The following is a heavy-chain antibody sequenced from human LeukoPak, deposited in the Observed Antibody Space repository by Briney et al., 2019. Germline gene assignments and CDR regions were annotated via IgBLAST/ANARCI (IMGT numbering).Heavy chain of an antibody. V-gene: IGHV3-7*01. Sequence: GGSLRLSCAASGFVFRNYFMSWVRQAPGKGLEWVASIKNDGSERHYVDSVRGRYTISRDNTKNSLFLQMSSLRAEDTAVYYCATDRGWRTSGYYLYYFEYWGQGTLVTVSS. CDR1: GFVFRNYF. CDR2: IKNDGSER. CDR3: ATDRGWRTSGYYLYYFEY. J-gene: IGHJ4*02. D-gene: IGHD3-3*01.